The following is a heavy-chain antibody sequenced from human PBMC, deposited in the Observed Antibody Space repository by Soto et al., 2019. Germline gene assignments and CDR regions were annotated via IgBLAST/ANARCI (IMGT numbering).Heavy chain of an antibody. V-gene: IGHV3-23*01. D-gene: IGHD1-26*01. Sequence: EVQLLESGGGMVEPRGSLTLSCAASGFSFGTYVMNWVRQAPGKGLEWVSGISGSGGSAYYADSVKGRFTISRDNSKSTVFLEMSSLGAADTAVYYCAVHLGQNYYRLDVWGQGTTVTVSS. CDR1: GFSFGTYV. J-gene: IGHJ6*02. CDR3: AVHLGQNYYRLDV. CDR2: ISGSGGSA.